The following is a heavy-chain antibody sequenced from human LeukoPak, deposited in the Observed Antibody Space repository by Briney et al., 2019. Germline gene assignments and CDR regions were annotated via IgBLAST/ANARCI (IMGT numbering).Heavy chain of an antibody. J-gene: IGHJ4*02. CDR3: ARALFGNYGRVSFTEFDN. CDR2: IRPYNGDT. V-gene: IGHV1-18*01. D-gene: IGHD4-11*01. CDR1: GYTFTSYA. Sequence: ASVKVSCKASGYTFTSYAITWVRQAPGQGPEWMGWIRPYNGDTNYALRFQGRVTMTTDTSTSTAYMALKSLRSDDTAVYYCARALFGNYGRVSFTEFDNWGQGTLVTVSS.